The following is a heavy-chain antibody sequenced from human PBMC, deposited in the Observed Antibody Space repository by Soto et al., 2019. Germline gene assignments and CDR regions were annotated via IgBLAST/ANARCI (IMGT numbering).Heavy chain of an antibody. CDR2: IIPIFGTA. V-gene: IGHV1-69*13. CDR1: GGTFSSYA. J-gene: IGHJ6*02. Sequence: ASVKVSCKASGGTFSSYAISCVRQAPGQGLEWMGGIIPIFGTANYAQKFQGRVTITADESTSTAYMELSSLRSEDTAVYYCARKGVAARPPSYYYYGMDVWGQGTTVTVSS. CDR3: ARKGVAARPPSYYYYGMDV. D-gene: IGHD6-6*01.